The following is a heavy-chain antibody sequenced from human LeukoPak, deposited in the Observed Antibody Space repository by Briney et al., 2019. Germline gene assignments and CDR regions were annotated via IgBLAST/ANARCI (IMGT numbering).Heavy chain of an antibody. CDR2: INHSGST. Sequence: SETLSLTCAVYGGSFSGYYWSWVRQPPGKGLEWIGEINHSGSTTYNPSLKSRVTMSVDTSKNQFSLKLSSVTAADTAVYSCARAIRYFGYYYYYMDVWGKGTTVTISS. CDR3: ARAIRYFGYYYYYMDV. V-gene: IGHV4-34*01. CDR1: GGSFSGYY. D-gene: IGHD3-9*01. J-gene: IGHJ6*03.